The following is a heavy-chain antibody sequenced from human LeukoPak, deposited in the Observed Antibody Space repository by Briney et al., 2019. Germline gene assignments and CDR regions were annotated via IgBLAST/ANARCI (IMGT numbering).Heavy chain of an antibody. Sequence: PGGSLRLSCAASGFTFSNAWMSWVRQAPGKGLEWVGRIKSKTDGGTTDYAAPVKGRFTISRDDSKNTLYLQMNSLKTEDTAVYYCTTEGPYYYDSSGSPPPDYWGQGTLVTVSS. CDR2: IKSKTDGGTT. V-gene: IGHV3-15*01. CDR3: TTEGPYYYDSSGSPPPDY. D-gene: IGHD3-22*01. J-gene: IGHJ4*02. CDR1: GFTFSNAW.